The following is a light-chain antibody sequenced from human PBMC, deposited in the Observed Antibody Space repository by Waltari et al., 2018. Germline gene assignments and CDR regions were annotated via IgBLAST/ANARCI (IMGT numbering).Light chain of an antibody. CDR3: ASYTSSNTVM. CDR2: DVS. CDR1: NSAIGRYNY. J-gene: IGLJ3*02. Sequence: QSALTQPASVSGSAGQSIAIPCSGTNSAIGRYNYVSWDQQHPGNAPRLIIYDVSRWPSGVANRFIGSRSGVAASLAISGLQAEDEGEYFCASYTSSNTVMFGGGTRVTF. V-gene: IGLV2-14*03.